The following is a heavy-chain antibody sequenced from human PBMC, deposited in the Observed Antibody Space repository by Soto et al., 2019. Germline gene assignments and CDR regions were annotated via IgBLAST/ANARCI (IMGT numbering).Heavy chain of an antibody. CDR2: IWYDGSNK. CDR3: ARPLHPTYYNFWSGYYSGMDV. J-gene: IGHJ6*02. Sequence: QVQLVESGGGVVQPGRSLRLSCAASGFTFSSYGMHWVRQAPGKGLEWVAVIWYDGSNKYYADSVKDRFAISRDNSKHTLYLQMNSLRAEDTAVYYCARPLHPTYYNFWSGYYSGMDVWGQGTTVTVSS. V-gene: IGHV3-33*01. D-gene: IGHD3-3*01. CDR1: GFTFSSYG.